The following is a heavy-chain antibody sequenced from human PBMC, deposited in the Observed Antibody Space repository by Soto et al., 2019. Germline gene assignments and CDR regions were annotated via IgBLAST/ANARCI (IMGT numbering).Heavy chain of an antibody. J-gene: IGHJ6*04. Sequence: QVQLVESGGGVVQPGRSLRLSCAASGFTFSSYGIHWVRQAPGKGREWVAVISYDGSNKYYADSVKGRFTISRANSKNALYLQMNSLRAEGTAVYYCAKDLVSVHCSRVEAWYYGMDVWGKGPKVTVSS. CDR2: ISYDGSNK. CDR1: GFTFSSYG. CDR3: AKDLVSVHCSRVEAWYYGMDV. D-gene: IGHD2-15*01. V-gene: IGHV3-30*18.